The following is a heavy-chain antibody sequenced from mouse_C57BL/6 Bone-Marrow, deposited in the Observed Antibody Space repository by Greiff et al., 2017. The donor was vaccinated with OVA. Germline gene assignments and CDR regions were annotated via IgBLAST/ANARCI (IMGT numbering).Heavy chain of an antibody. V-gene: IGHV5-16*01. J-gene: IGHJ1*03. CDR2: INYDGSST. CDR1: GFTFSDYY. Sequence: EVQLVESEGGLVQPGSSMKLSCTASGFTFSDYYMAWVRQVPEKGLEWVANINYDGSSTYYLDSLKSRFIISRDNAKNILYLQMSSLKSEDTATYYCARRNFYWYFDVWGTGTTVTVSS. CDR3: ARRNFYWYFDV.